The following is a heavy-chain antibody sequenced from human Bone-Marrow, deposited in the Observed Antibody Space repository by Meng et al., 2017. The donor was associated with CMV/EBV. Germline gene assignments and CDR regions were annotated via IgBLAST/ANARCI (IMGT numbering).Heavy chain of an antibody. CDR2: INHGGGT. CDR3: ARGPQVAWLRSRFAAFDI. V-gene: IGHV4-34*01. D-gene: IGHD5-12*01. J-gene: IGHJ3*02. Sequence: SETLSLTCAVYGGSFSSSYWTWIRQPPGKGLEWIGEINHGGGTNNHPSLKSRVTMSVDKSKNQFSPRLTSVIAADTAVYYCARGPQVAWLRSRFAAFDIWSQGTLVTVSS. CDR1: GGSFSSSY.